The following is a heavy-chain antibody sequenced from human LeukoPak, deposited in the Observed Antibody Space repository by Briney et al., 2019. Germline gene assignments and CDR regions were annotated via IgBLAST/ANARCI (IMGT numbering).Heavy chain of an antibody. J-gene: IGHJ4*02. CDR2: ISAYNGNT. V-gene: IGHV1-2*02. D-gene: IGHD3-22*01. CDR3: ARDLSHRYYHSTGYAFDY. Sequence: ASVRVSCKPFGYTFTGHYIHWVRQAPGQGLEWMGWISAYNGNTNYAQKFQGRVTMTRDTSTSTVYMDLSSLRSEDTAMYYCARDLSHRYYHSTGYAFDYWGQGTLVTVSS. CDR1: GYTFTGHY.